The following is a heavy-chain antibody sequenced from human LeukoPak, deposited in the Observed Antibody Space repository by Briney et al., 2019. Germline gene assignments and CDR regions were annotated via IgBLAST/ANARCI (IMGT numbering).Heavy chain of an antibody. Sequence: AGGSLRLSCAASGFTFSSYAMSWVRQAPGKGLEWVSAISGSGGSTYYADSVKGRFTISRDNAKNTLFLQMNSLTVDDTAVYYCVRDLGGRSGHWGQGTLVTVSS. V-gene: IGHV3-23*01. CDR2: ISGSGGST. D-gene: IGHD1-26*01. J-gene: IGHJ4*02. CDR1: GFTFSSYA. CDR3: VRDLGGRSGH.